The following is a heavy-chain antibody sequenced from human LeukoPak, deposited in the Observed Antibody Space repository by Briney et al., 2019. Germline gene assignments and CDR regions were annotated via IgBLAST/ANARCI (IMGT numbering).Heavy chain of an antibody. CDR3: ARGLKLPDDY. D-gene: IGHD2-15*01. Sequence: SETLSLTCAVYGGSFSGYYWSWSRQPPGKGLEWIGEINHSGSTNYNPSLKSRVTISVDTSKNQFSLKLSSVTAADTAVYYCARGLKLPDDYWGQGTLVTVSS. CDR1: GGSFSGYY. CDR2: INHSGST. J-gene: IGHJ4*02. V-gene: IGHV4-34*01.